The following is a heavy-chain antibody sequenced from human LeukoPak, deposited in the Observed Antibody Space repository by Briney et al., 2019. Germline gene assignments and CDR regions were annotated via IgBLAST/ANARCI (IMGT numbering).Heavy chain of an antibody. CDR3: ARDYFDYDFWSGRGD. D-gene: IGHD3-3*01. J-gene: IGHJ4*02. CDR1: GGTFSSYA. V-gene: IGHV1-69*05. Sequence: SVKVSCKASGGTFSSYAISWVRQAPGQGLEWMGGIIPIFGTANYAQKFQGRVTITTDESTSTAYMELSSLRSEDTAVYYCARDYFDYDFWSGRGDWGQGTLVTVSS. CDR2: IIPIFGTA.